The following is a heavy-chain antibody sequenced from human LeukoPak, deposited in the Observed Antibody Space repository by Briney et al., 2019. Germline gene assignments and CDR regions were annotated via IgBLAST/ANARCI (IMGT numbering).Heavy chain of an antibody. CDR2: INWNGVST. D-gene: IGHD6-13*01. Sequence: PGXXLRLSCAASGFTFDDYGMSWGRQAPGKGLEWGSGINWNGVSTVYADSVKGRFTISRDNDKNSLYLQMNRLRAEDTALYYCARPGAGKLDSDYWGQGTLVTVSS. CDR1: GFTFDDYG. J-gene: IGHJ4*02. CDR3: ARPGAGKLDSDY. V-gene: IGHV3-20*04.